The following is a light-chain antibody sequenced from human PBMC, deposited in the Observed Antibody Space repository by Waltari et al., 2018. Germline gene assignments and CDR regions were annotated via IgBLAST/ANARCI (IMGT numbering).Light chain of an antibody. CDR1: SLPKND. J-gene: IGLJ1*01. CDR3: YSTTDNNLGV. V-gene: IGLV3-27*01. Sequence: SSELTQPSSVSVSPGQTASITCAGDSLPKNDTRWFQQKPGQAPVLVLYQDSARPSGIPERFSGSSSGTTVTLTISGAQVEDEADYYCYSTTDNNLGVFGPGTRVTVL. CDR2: QDS.